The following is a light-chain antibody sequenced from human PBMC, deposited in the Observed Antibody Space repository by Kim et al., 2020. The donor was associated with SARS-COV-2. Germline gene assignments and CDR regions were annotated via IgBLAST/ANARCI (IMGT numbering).Light chain of an antibody. J-gene: IGKJ4*01. CDR3: QQYDKWPLT. Sequence: SPGERGTLSCRASQSVSTKLAWYQHKPGQAPRLLIHGASSRATGVPARFTGSGSGTEFTLTISTLQSEDFVLYYCQQYDKWPLTFGGGTKVDIK. CDR1: QSVSTK. V-gene: IGKV3-15*01. CDR2: GAS.